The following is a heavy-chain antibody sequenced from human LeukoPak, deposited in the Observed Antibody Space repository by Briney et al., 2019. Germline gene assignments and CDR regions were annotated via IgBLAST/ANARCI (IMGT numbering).Heavy chain of an antibody. CDR1: GYTFTSYG. J-gene: IGHJ5*02. Sequence: ASVTVSCKASGYTFTSYGISWVRPAPGQGLEWMGWISAYSGNTNDAQKLQGRVTMTTDTSTSTAYLELRSLRSADTAVHYCARDHTGIAARRPYGQFDPWGQGTLVTVSS. D-gene: IGHD6-6*01. V-gene: IGHV1-18*01. CDR3: ARDHTGIAARRPYGQFDP. CDR2: ISAYSGNT.